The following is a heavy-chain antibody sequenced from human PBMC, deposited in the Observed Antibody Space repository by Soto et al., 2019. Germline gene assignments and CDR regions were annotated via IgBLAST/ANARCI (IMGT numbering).Heavy chain of an antibody. CDR2: IYHSGST. J-gene: IGHJ4*02. Sequence: SETLSLTCAVSGGSISSGGYSWSWIRQPPGKGLEWIGYIYHSGSTYYNPSLKSRVTISVDRSKNQFSLKLSSVTAADTAVYYCARFIAAAGYYYFDYWGQGTMLTVYS. CDR1: GGSISSGGYS. CDR3: ARFIAAAGYYYFDY. D-gene: IGHD6-13*01. V-gene: IGHV4-30-2*01.